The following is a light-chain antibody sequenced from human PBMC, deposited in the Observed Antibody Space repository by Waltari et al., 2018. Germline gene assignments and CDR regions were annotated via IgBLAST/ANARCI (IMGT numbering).Light chain of an antibody. CDR3: QSADSSGSHVV. J-gene: IGLJ2*01. CDR2: KDS. V-gene: IGLV3-25*03. CDR1: AFPKQY. Sequence: SYELPQPPSVSVSPGQTARITCSGDAFPKQYAYWYQQKPGQAPVLVIYKDSERPSGIPERFSGSSSGTTVTLTISGVQAEGEADYYCQSADSSGSHVVFGGGTKLTVL.